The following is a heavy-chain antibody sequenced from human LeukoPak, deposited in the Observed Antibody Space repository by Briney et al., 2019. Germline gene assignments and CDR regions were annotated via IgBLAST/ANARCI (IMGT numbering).Heavy chain of an antibody. V-gene: IGHV4-59*08. CDR2: IYYSGST. D-gene: IGHD2-15*01. Sequence: SETLSLTCTVSGGSISSYYWSWIRQPPGKGLEWIGYIYYSGSTNYNPSLKSRVTISVDTSKNQFSLKLSSVTAADTAVYYCARVGGYCSGGSCNSDAFDIWGQGTMVTVSS. CDR3: ARVGGYCSGGSCNSDAFDI. J-gene: IGHJ3*02. CDR1: GGSISSYY.